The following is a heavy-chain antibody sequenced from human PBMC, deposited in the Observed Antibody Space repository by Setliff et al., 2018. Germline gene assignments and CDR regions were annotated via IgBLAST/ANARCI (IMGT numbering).Heavy chain of an antibody. CDR1: GFSFSGSA. CDR3: ARDSGPIT. V-gene: IGHV3-48*01. CDR2: ISLSSTTI. Sequence: SLRLSCAASGFSFSGSAVYWVRQASVKGLEWLSYISLSSTTIYYADSVKGRFTISRDNVKNSLYLQMNSLRAEDTAVYYCARDSGPITWGQGTLVTVSS. J-gene: IGHJ5*02.